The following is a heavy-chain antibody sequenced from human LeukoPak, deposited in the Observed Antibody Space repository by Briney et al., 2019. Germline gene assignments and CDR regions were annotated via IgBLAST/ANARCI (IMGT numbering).Heavy chain of an antibody. CDR3: ARDGYGSGSHDY. D-gene: IGHD3-10*01. Sequence: PGGSLRLSCAASGFTFSSYWMSWVRQAPGKGLEWVANIKQDGSEKFHVDSVTGRFTISRDNAKNSLCLQLSSLRAEDTAVYYCARDGYGSGSHDYWGQGTLVTVSS. J-gene: IGHJ4*02. CDR2: IKQDGSEK. CDR1: GFTFSSYW. V-gene: IGHV3-7*04.